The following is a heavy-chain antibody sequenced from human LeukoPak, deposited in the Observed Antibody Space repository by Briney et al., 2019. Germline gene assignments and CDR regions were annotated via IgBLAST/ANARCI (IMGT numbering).Heavy chain of an antibody. D-gene: IGHD6-19*01. J-gene: IGHJ2*01. CDR3: ARDRGQWLVDWYFDL. Sequence: SETLSLTCTVSGGSISSGSYYWSWIRPPAGKGLEWVGRIYTSGSTNYNPSLKSRVTISVDTSKNQFSLKLSSVTAADTAVHYCARDRGQWLVDWYFDLWGRGTLVTVSS. CDR1: GGSISSGSYY. V-gene: IGHV4-61*02. CDR2: IYTSGST.